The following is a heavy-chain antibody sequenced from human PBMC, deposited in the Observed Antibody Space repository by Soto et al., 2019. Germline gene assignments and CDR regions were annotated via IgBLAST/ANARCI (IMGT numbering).Heavy chain of an antibody. CDR2: IYYSGST. CDR1: GGSISSYY. D-gene: IGHD6-19*01. Sequence: SETLSLTCTVSGGSISSYYWSWIRQPPGKGLEWIGYIYYSGSTNYNPSLKSRVTISVDTSKNQFSLKLSSVTAADTAVYYCARSGIAVAVNWFDPWGQGTLVTVSS. J-gene: IGHJ5*02. CDR3: ARSGIAVAVNWFDP. V-gene: IGHV4-59*08.